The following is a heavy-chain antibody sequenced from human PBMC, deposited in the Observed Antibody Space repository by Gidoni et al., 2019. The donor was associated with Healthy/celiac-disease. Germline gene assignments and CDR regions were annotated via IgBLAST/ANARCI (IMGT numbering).Heavy chain of an antibody. CDR1: GFTFSSYA. D-gene: IGHD6-13*01. J-gene: IGHJ4*02. V-gene: IGHV3-30-3*01. CDR2: ISYDGSNK. CDR3: ARAGQQRGSFDY. Sequence: QVQLVESGGGVVQPGRSLSLSFAASGFTFSSYAMHWVRQAPGKGLEWVAVISYDGSNKYYADSVKGRFTISRDNSKNTLYLQMNSLRAEDTAVYYCARAGQQRGSFDYWGQGTLVTVSS.